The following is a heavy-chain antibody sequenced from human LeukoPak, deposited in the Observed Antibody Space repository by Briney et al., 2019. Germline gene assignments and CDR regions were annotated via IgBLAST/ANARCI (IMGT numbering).Heavy chain of an antibody. D-gene: IGHD3-22*01. J-gene: IGHJ4*02. Sequence: ASETLSLTCAVYGGSFSGYYWSWIRQPPGKGLEWIGEINHSGSTSYNPSLKSRVTISVDTSKNQFSLKLSSVTAADTAVYYCATATMIVVVPNRTRDFDYWGQGTLVTVS. CDR3: ATATMIVVVPNRTRDFDY. CDR1: GGSFSGYY. V-gene: IGHV4-34*01. CDR2: INHSGST.